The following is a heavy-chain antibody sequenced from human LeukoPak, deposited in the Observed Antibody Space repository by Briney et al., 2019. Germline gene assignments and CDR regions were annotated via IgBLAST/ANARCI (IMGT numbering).Heavy chain of an antibody. J-gene: IGHJ4*02. D-gene: IGHD4-17*01. V-gene: IGHV1-2*02. Sequence: ASVKVSCKASGYTFTDYYMHWVRQAPGQGLEWMGWINPSSGGTNYAQKFQGRVTVTRDTSISTAYMELSRLRSDDTAVYYCARGDYGEPLDYWGQGTLVTVSS. CDR1: GYTFTDYY. CDR2: INPSSGGT. CDR3: ARGDYGEPLDY.